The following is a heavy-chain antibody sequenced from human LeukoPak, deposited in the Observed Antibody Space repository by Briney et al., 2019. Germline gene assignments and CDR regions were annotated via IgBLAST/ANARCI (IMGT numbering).Heavy chain of an antibody. CDR3: TRNSGWYGLS. D-gene: IGHD6-19*01. J-gene: IGHJ1*01. V-gene: IGHV3-23*01. CDR2: IDYDGGSG. CDR1: GFTLSSYE. Sequence: QSGGSLRLSCTVSGFTLSSYEMSWIRQAPGKGLEWVSSIDYDGGSGHYADSVKGRFTISRDNSNNTLFLHLNSLRGEDTAVCYCTRNSGWYGLSWGQGTLVTVSS.